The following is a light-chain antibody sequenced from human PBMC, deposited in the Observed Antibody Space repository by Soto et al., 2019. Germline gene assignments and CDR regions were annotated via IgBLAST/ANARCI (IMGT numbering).Light chain of an antibody. Sequence: DIVMTQSPDSLAVSLGERVTINCKSSQSVLYSTNNKNYLAWYQQKPGQPPKLLIYWASTRESGVPDRFSDSGSGTDFTLTISSLQAEDVAVYFCQQYHTTPWTFGQGTKVEIK. J-gene: IGKJ1*01. CDR2: WAS. V-gene: IGKV4-1*01. CDR1: QSVLYSTNNKNY. CDR3: QQYHTTPWT.